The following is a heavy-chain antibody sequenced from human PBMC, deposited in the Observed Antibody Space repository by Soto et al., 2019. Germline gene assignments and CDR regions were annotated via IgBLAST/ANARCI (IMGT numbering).Heavy chain of an antibody. CDR1: GFTFSNYW. CDR2: ISGSGGST. D-gene: IGHD1-7*01. CDR3: AKERSPYNWNYCWFDP. V-gene: IGHV3-23*01. J-gene: IGHJ5*02. Sequence: GVSLRLSCAASGFTFSNYWMSWVRQAPGKGLEWVSAISGSGGSTYYADSVKGRFTISRDNSKNTLYLQMNSLRAEDTAVYYCAKERSPYNWNYCWFDPWGQGTLVTVS.